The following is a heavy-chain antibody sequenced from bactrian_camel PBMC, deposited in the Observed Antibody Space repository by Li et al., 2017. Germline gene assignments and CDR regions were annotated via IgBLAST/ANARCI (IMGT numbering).Heavy chain of an antibody. CDR1: GFAFGLSS. D-gene: IGHD6*01. J-gene: IGHJ4*01. CDR2: IRARATEQ. Sequence: VQLVESGGGLVQPGGILRLPCAASGFAFGLSSMSWVRQTPGKGYEWVSGIRARATEQRDADSVKGRFTISRDNAKNTLYLQMNSLKPEDTAMYYCAASGSLDEGGCASWRRSEWGDHNIWGQGTQVTVS. CDR3: AASGSLDEGGCASWRRSEWGDHNI. V-gene: IGHV3S42*01.